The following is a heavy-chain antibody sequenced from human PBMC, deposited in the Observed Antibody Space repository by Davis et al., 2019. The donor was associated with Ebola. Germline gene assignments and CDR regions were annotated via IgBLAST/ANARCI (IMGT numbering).Heavy chain of an antibody. D-gene: IGHD3-16*01. CDR1: GFTFSSYW. V-gene: IGHV3-7*03. Sequence: PGGSLRLSYTASGFTFSSYWMSWVRQAPGKGLEWVANIKQDGSEKFYVDSVKGRFTISRDNAKNSLYLQMNSLRAEDTAVYYCARGPTWTYWYFDLWGRGTLVTVSS. J-gene: IGHJ2*01. CDR2: IKQDGSEK. CDR3: ARGPTWTYWYFDL.